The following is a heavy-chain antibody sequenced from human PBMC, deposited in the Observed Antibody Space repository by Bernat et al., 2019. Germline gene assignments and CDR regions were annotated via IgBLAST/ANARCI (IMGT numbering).Heavy chain of an antibody. J-gene: IGHJ4*02. Sequence: QLQLQESGPGLVKPSETLSLTCSVSGGSMSSSNYYWGWIRQPPGKGLEWIGSMYYTGTSYYNPSLKSRVTISVDTSKNQFSLMLTSVTAADTALYYCARHRPFYDIWGQGTLVTVSS. D-gene: IGHD3-9*01. CDR1: GGSMSSSNYY. CDR3: ARHRPFYDI. CDR2: MYYTGTS. V-gene: IGHV4-39*01.